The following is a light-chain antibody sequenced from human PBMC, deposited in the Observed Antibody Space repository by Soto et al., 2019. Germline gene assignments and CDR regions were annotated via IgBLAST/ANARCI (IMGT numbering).Light chain of an antibody. CDR2: GAS. CDR3: QQDSDYHT. J-gene: IGKJ2*01. CDR1: QSVSSW. Sequence: DIQMTQSPSTLSASIGDRVTITCRASQSVSSWLAWYQQKPGKAPKLLIYGASSLQSGVPSRFSGSGSGTEFTLNISSLQPEDFAPYYRQQDSDYHTFGQGTKLEIK. V-gene: IGKV1-5*03.